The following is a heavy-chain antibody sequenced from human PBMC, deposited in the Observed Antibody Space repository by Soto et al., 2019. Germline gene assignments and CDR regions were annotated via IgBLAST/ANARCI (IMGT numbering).Heavy chain of an antibody. J-gene: IGHJ3*01. CDR1: GFTFSYYW. V-gene: IGHV3-74*01. CDR2: IHSDGSST. Sequence: EVQLVESGGGLVRPGGSLRLSCAASGFTFSYYWMHWVRQAPGKGLVWVSRIHSDGSSTTYADFVKGRFIISRDNARNTVDLQMNCVIVEDTAVYYCARGDRGSFDLWGQGTVVTVSS. CDR3: ARGDRGSFDL. D-gene: IGHD1-26*01.